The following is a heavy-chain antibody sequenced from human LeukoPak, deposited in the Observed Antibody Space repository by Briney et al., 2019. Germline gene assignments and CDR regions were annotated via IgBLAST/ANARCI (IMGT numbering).Heavy chain of an antibody. Sequence: SGTLSLTCAVSGGSISSSNWWSWVLQPPGKGLEGLGEIYHSGSTNYNPSLKRRVTISVDKSKNQFSLKLSSVTAADTAVYYCAREGERMDNCGFDYWGQGTLVTVSS. CDR3: AREGERMDNCGFDY. CDR1: GGSISSSNW. J-gene: IGHJ4*02. CDR2: IYHSGST. D-gene: IGHD7-27*01. V-gene: IGHV4-4*02.